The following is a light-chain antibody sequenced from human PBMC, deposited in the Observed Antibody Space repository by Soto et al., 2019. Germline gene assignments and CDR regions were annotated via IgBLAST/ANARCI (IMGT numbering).Light chain of an antibody. CDR1: QSISSW. J-gene: IGKJ1*01. V-gene: IGKV1-5*03. Sequence: DIQMAQSPSTLSASLAYRFTITCLASQSISSWLAWYQQRPGKAPKLLIYEASIFESGVPSRFSGSGSGTQFTLTISSLQPDDFATYYCQQYNSYPWTFSQGTKVDIK. CDR2: EAS. CDR3: QQYNSYPWT.